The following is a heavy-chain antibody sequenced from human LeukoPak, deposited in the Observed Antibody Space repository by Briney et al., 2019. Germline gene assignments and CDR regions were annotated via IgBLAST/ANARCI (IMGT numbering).Heavy chain of an antibody. J-gene: IGHJ4*02. CDR2: IKGGGGDP. V-gene: IGHV3-23*01. CDR3: AQGGHDFNPFYC. CDR1: GFTFNTYA. D-gene: IGHD2-21*02. Sequence: GGSLRLSCVDSGFTFNTYAMGWVHQSPGRGLEWVSSIKGGGGDPFYADSVKGRFTISRDNSKNTLFLQLNSLRAEDSAVYYCAQGGHDFNPFYCWGQGTLVTVSS.